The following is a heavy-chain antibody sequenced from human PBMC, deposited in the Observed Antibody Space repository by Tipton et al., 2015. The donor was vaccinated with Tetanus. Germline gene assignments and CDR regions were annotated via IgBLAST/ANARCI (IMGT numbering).Heavy chain of an antibody. CDR2: ISNDGGNY. Sequence: SLRLSCTASGFTFKSYTLNWVRQAPGNGLEWVAVISNDGGNYYYADSVKGRFTVSRDNPKNTLYLQMSSLRPEDTAVYFCAGVYYYDSVGPWGIDYWGQGTLVTVSS. CDR3: AGVYYYDSVGPWGIDY. J-gene: IGHJ4*02. V-gene: IGHV3-30-3*01. D-gene: IGHD3-22*01. CDR1: GFTFKSYT.